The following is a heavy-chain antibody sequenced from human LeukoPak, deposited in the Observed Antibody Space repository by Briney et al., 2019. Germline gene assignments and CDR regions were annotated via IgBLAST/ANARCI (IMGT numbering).Heavy chain of an antibody. CDR2: ISDDGRHK. CDR3: AKGAGSFVVDF. D-gene: IGHD6-19*01. CDR1: GFTFNRYA. J-gene: IGHJ4*02. V-gene: IGHV3-30*04. Sequence: PGGSLRLSCAASGFTFNRYAMHWVRQTPGKGLEWMTIISDDGRHKYYADSVEGRFTISRENSKNPLSLKMNSLRAEDTAVYYCAKGAGSFVVDFWGQGTLVTVSS.